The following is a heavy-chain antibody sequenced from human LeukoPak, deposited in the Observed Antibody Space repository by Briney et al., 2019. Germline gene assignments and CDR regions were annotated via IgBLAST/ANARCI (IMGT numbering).Heavy chain of an antibody. CDR1: GYDFTSHW. Sequence: GESLKISCKGSGYDFTSHWLGWVRQMPGKGLEWMGIIYPGDSDTRYSPSFQAQVTISADKSIYTAYLQWSSLKASDTAMYYCARRAAYSSTWYYFDYWGQGTLVTVSS. CDR2: IYPGDSDT. CDR3: ARRAAYSSTWYYFDY. D-gene: IGHD6-13*01. J-gene: IGHJ4*02. V-gene: IGHV5-51*01.